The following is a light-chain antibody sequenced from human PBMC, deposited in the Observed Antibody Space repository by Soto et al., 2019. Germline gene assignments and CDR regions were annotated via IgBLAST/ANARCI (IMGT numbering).Light chain of an antibody. V-gene: IGKV1-12*01. Sequence: DTQMTQSPSSVSASVGDRVTITCRASQGINSWLAWYQHKPGKAPKLLIYAAYSLQSGVPSRFSGSGSGTDFTLTINGLQTEDFAIYYCQQTNSFPRTFGQGTKVEIK. CDR1: QGINSW. J-gene: IGKJ1*01. CDR3: QQTNSFPRT. CDR2: AAY.